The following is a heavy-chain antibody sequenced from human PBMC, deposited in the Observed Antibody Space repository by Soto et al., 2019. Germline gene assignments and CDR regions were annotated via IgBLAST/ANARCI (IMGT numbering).Heavy chain of an antibody. CDR1: GGSISSVDYY. D-gene: IGHD3-22*01. Sequence: QVQLQESGPGLVKPSQTLSLTCTVSGGSISSVDYYWSWIRQPPGKGLEWIGYIYYSGSTYYNPSLKSRVTISVDTSKNQFSLKLSSVTAADTAVYYCARTPYYYDSSGPGADAFDIWGQGTMVTVSS. CDR3: ARTPYYYDSSGPGADAFDI. V-gene: IGHV4-30-4*01. J-gene: IGHJ3*02. CDR2: IYYSGST.